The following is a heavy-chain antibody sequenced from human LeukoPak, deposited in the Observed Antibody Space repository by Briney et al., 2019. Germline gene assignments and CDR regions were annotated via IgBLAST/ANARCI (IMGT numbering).Heavy chain of an antibody. CDR2: VSYDGNKK. CDR3: ARGTLLGMDV. D-gene: IGHD3/OR15-3a*01. V-gene: IGHV3-30-3*01. Sequence: GGSLRLSCAASGFTLDSYAMHWVRQAPGKGLEWVAVVSYDGNKKYHAESVKGRFTISRDNSNNTVYLQMSSLRLEDTAVYYCARGTLLGMDVWGHGTTVTVSS. CDR1: GFTLDSYA. J-gene: IGHJ6*02.